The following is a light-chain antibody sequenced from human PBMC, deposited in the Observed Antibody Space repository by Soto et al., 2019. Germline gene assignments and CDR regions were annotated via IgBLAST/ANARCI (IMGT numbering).Light chain of an antibody. J-gene: IGLJ1*01. CDR2: TNT. V-gene: IGLV1-44*01. Sequence: QSVLTQPPSASGTPGQRVTISCSGSSSNVGGNPVNWYQHVPTTAPKLLIYTNTQRPSGVLDRFSGSKSGTSASLAISGLQSEDEADYYCASWDDSLNGPVFGTGTKLTVL. CDR3: ASWDDSLNGPV. CDR1: SSNVGGNP.